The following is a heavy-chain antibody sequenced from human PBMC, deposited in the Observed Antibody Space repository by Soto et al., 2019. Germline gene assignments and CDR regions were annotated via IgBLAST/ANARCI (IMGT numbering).Heavy chain of an antibody. CDR2: INSDGSST. V-gene: IGHV3-74*01. Sequence: LRLSCAASGFTFSSYWMHWVRQAPGKGLVWVSRINSDGSSTSYADSVKGRFTISRDNAKNTLYLQMNSLRAEDTAVYYCAKSHCSSTSCYVSRFDPWGQGTPVTVSS. CDR3: AKSHCSSTSCYVSRFDP. D-gene: IGHD2-2*01. CDR1: GFTFSSYW. J-gene: IGHJ5*02.